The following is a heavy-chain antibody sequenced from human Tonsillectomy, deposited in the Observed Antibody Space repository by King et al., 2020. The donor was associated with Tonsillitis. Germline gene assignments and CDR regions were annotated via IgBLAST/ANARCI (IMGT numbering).Heavy chain of an antibody. CDR2: ITGSGGDT. CDR1: GFTFSSYT. J-gene: IGHJ4*02. CDR3: AKDHGVGSGSSPFDF. D-gene: IGHD3-22*01. V-gene: IGHV3-23*04. Sequence: VQLVESGGGLVQPGGSLRLSCAASGFTFSSYTMSWVRQAPGKVLEWVSGITGSGGDTYYADSVKGRFTISRDNSKNTVYLQMNKLRAEDTAIYYCAKDHGVGSGSSPFDFWGQGTLVTVSS.